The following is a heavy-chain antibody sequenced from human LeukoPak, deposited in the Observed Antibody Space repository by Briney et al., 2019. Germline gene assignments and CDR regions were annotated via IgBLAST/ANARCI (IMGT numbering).Heavy chain of an antibody. CDR2: IDDDGTDT. V-gene: IGHV3-74*01. CDR3: ARGMLSSAGYHWYYYMDV. CDR1: AFTSGNYW. Sequence: PGGSLRLSCVASAFTSGNYWMHWVRQAPGKGPEWVSRIDDDGTDTHYAVSVKGRFTISRNNAKNTLYLKMNSLSGEDTAVYDCARGMLSSAGYHWYYYMDVWGKGAMVTVSS. J-gene: IGHJ6*03. D-gene: IGHD3-3*01.